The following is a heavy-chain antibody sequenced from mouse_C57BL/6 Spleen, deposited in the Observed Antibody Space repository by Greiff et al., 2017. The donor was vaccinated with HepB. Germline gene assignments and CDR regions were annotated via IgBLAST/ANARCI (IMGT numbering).Heavy chain of an antibody. CDR1: GFSLPSYG. CDR2: IWGDGST. CDR3: AKLGSSPYYYAMDY. J-gene: IGHJ4*01. Sequence: VQLVESGPGLVAPSQSLSITCTVSGFSLPSYGVSWVRQPPGKGLEWLGVIWGDGSTNYHSALISRLSIRKDNSKSQVFLKLNSLQTYDTATYYGAKLGSSPYYYAMDYWGQGTSVTVSS. V-gene: IGHV2-3*01. D-gene: IGHD1-1*01.